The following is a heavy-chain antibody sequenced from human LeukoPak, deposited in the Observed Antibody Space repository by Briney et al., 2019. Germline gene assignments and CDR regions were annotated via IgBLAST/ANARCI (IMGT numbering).Heavy chain of an antibody. Sequence: GRSLRLSCAASGFTFSSYAMHWVRQAPGKGLEWVAVISYDGSNKYYADSVKGRFTISRDNSKNTLYLQMNSLRAEDTAVYYCASPLWSGYSPHAFDIWGQGTMVTVSS. CDR1: GFTFSSYA. CDR2: ISYDGSNK. V-gene: IGHV3-30-3*01. D-gene: IGHD3-3*01. J-gene: IGHJ3*02. CDR3: ASPLWSGYSPHAFDI.